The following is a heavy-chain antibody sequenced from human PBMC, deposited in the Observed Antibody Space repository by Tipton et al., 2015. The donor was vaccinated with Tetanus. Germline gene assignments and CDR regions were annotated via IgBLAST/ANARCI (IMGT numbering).Heavy chain of an antibody. D-gene: IGHD6-13*01. J-gene: IGHJ6*02. Sequence: SLRLSCAASGFTFDDYTMHWVRQAPGKGLEWVSLISWDGGSTYYADSVKGRFTISRDNSKNSLYLQMNSLRTEDTALYYCAKDLEAAAGNYYYGMDVWGQGTTVTVSS. CDR1: GFTFDDYT. CDR3: AKDLEAAAGNYYYGMDV. CDR2: ISWDGGST. V-gene: IGHV3-43*01.